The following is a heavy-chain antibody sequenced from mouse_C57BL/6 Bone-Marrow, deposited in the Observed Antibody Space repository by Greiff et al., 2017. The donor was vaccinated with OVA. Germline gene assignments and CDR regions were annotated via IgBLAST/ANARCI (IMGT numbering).Heavy chain of an antibody. J-gene: IGHJ3*01. CDR3: AREGANWGFAY. D-gene: IGHD4-1*01. CDR1: GYTFTSYW. CDR2: IDPSDSYT. V-gene: IGHV1-69*01. Sequence: QVQLQQPGAELVMPGASVKLSCKASGYTFTSYWMHWVKQRPGQGLEWIGEIDPSDSYTNYNQKFKGKSTLTVDKSSSTAYMQLSSLTSEDSAVYYCAREGANWGFAYWGQGTLVTVSA.